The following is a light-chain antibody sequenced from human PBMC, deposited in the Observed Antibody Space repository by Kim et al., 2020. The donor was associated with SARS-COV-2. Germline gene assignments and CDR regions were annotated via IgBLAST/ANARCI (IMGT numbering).Light chain of an antibody. CDR1: QTIGTW. CDR2: KAS. CDR3: QQYDSSPLT. V-gene: IGKV1-5*03. Sequence: ASVGDRVSITCRASQTIGTWLAWYQQKPGKAPKLLIYKASNLQSGVPSRFSGSGSGTEFTLTISGLQPDDFETYYCQQYDSSPLTFGGGTKVDIK. J-gene: IGKJ4*01.